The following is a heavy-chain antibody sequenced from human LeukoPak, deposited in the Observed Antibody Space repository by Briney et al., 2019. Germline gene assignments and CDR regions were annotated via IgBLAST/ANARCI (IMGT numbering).Heavy chain of an antibody. D-gene: IGHD5-18*01. Sequence: GESLKISCKGSGYIFTSYWIGWVRQMPGKGLEWMGIIYPGDSDTRYSPSFQGQVTISADKSISTAYLQWSSLKASDTVMYYCARSPVMDTAMADYWGQGTLVTVSS. J-gene: IGHJ4*02. CDR2: IYPGDSDT. V-gene: IGHV5-51*01. CDR3: ARSPVMDTAMADY. CDR1: GYIFTSYW.